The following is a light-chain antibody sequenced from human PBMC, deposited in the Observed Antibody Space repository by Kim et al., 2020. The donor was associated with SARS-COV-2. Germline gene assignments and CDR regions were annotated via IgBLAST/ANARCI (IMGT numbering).Light chain of an antibody. J-gene: IGKJ1*01. CDR1: QSVSSN. Sequence: SPGERACLCSRASQSVSSNLALYQQKPDQAPRLLIYGASTRATGIPARFSGSGSGTEFTLTISSLQSEDFAVYYCQQYNNWLTWTVGQGTKVDIK. CDR3: QQYNNWLTWT. V-gene: IGKV3-15*01. CDR2: GAS.